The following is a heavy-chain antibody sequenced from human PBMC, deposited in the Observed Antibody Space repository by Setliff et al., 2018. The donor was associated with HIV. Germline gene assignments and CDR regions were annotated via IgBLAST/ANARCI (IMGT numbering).Heavy chain of an antibody. CDR2: IYYSGST. J-gene: IGHJ3*02. D-gene: IGHD1-26*01. V-gene: IGHV4-31*03. CDR3: ARDRGALVGATGGAFDI. CDR1: GGSISSGGYY. Sequence: SETLSLTCTVSGGSISSGGYYWSWIRQHPGKGLEWIGYIYYSGSTYYNPSLKSRVTISVDTSKNQFSLKLSSVTAADTAVYYCARDRGALVGATGGAFDIWGQGTMVAVSS.